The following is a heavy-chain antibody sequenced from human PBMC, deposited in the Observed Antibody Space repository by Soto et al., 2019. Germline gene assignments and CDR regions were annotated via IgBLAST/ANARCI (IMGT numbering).Heavy chain of an antibody. CDR1: GGSISSYY. D-gene: IGHD6-13*01. V-gene: IGHV4-59*01. CDR2: IYYSGST. CDR3: ARERYSSWHLTIDY. Sequence: TSETLSLTCTVSGGSISSYYWSWIRQPPGKGLEWIGYIYYSGSTNYNPSLKSRVTISVDTSKNQFSLKLSSVTAADTAVYYCARERYSSWHLTIDYWGQGNLVTVSS. J-gene: IGHJ4*02.